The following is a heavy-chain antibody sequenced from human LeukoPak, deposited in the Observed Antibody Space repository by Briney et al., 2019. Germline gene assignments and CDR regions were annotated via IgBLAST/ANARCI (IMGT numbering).Heavy chain of an antibody. CDR2: IIPIFGTA. CDR3: ARGPDCSSTSCYHGVIDY. V-gene: IGHV1-69*01. J-gene: IGHJ4*02. D-gene: IGHD2-2*01. CDR1: GGTFSSYA. Sequence: SVKVSCKAPGGTFSSYAISWVRQAPGQGLEWMGGIIPIFGTANYAQKFQGRVTITADESTSTAYMELSSLRSEDTAVYYCARGPDCSSTSCYHGVIDYWGQGTLVTVSS.